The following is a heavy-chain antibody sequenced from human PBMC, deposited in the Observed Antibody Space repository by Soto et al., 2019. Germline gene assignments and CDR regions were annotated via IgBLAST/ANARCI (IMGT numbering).Heavy chain of an antibody. D-gene: IGHD2-2*03. CDR2: ISYDGSNK. CDR1: GFTFSSYG. Sequence: GGSLRLSCAASGFTFSSYGMHWVRQAPGKGLEWVAVISYDGSNKYYADSVKGQFTISRDNSKNTLYLQMNSLRAEDTAVYYCAKFGYCSSTSCYLANYYYYGMDVWGQGTTVTVSS. V-gene: IGHV3-30*18. CDR3: AKFGYCSSTSCYLANYYYYGMDV. J-gene: IGHJ6*02.